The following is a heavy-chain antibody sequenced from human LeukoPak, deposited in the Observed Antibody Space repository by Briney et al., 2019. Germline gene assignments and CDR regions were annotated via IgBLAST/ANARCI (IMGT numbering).Heavy chain of an antibody. CDR3: ARVVVPAAHNWFDP. D-gene: IGHD2-2*01. V-gene: IGHV4-34*01. J-gene: IGHJ5*02. Sequence: TSETLSLTCAVYGGSFSGYYWSWIRQPLGKGLEWIGEINHSGSTNYNPSLKSRVTISVDTSKNQSSLKLSSVTAADTAVYYCARVVVPAAHNWFDPWGQGTLVTVSS. CDR1: GGSFSGYY. CDR2: INHSGST.